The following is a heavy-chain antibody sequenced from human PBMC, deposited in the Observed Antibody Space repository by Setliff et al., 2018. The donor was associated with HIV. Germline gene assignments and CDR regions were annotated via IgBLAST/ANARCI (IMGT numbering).Heavy chain of an antibody. J-gene: IGHJ6*03. CDR2: MNPNSGDT. D-gene: IGHD3-10*01. CDR1: GYTFTSYY. V-gene: IGHV1-8*01. Sequence: GASVKVSCKASGYTFTSYYMHWVRQATGQGLEWMGWMNPNSGDTGYAQKFQGRVTMTRNTSISTAFMELSSLRSEDTAVYYCARGRSLVRGSGSPEYYYMDVWGKGTTVTVSS. CDR3: ARGRSLVRGSGSPEYYYMDV.